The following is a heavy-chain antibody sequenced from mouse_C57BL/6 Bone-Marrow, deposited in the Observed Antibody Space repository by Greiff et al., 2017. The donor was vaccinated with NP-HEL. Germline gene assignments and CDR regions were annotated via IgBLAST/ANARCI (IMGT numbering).Heavy chain of an antibody. CDR3: ARMGYYLFYWYFDV. D-gene: IGHD2-3*01. CDR1: GFTFSDYG. J-gene: IGHJ1*03. CDR2: ISSGSSTI. Sequence: EVQGVESGGGLVKPGGSLKLSCAASGFTFSDYGMHWVRRAPEKGLEWVAYISSGSSTIYYADTVKGRFTISRDNAKNTLFLQMTSLRSEDTAMYYCARMGYYLFYWYFDVWGTGTTVTVSS. V-gene: IGHV5-17*01.